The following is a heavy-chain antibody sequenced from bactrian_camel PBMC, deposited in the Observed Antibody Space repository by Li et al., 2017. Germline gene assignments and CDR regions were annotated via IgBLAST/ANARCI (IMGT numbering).Heavy chain of an antibody. CDR2: INSRTDDST. Sequence: DVQLVESGGGLVQPGGSLRLSCAASGFAFSSYDMSWVRQAPGKGLEWVSGINSRTDDSTVYADSVKGRFTISRDNAKNTLYLQLNSLKTEDTAMYYCAADPGTDYSGSCSQLGGDSVDDFGYWGQGTQVTVS. J-gene: IGHJ6*01. CDR1: GFAFSSYD. D-gene: IGHD3*01. V-gene: IGHV3S40*01. CDR3: AADPGTDYSGSCSQLGGDSVDDFGY.